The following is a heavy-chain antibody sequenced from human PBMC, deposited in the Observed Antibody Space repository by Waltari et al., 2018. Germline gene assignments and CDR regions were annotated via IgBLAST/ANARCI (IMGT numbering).Heavy chain of an antibody. CDR3: ARHEPPYSSSWYGAYYFDY. Sequence: QVQLQQWGAGLLKPSETLSLTCAVYGGSFSGYYWSWIRQPPGKGLEWIGEINHSGSTNYNPSLKSRVTISVDTSKNQFSLKRSSVTAADTAVYYCARHEPPYSSSWYGAYYFDYWGQGTLVTVSS. V-gene: IGHV4-34*01. CDR2: INHSGST. D-gene: IGHD6-13*01. CDR1: GGSFSGYY. J-gene: IGHJ4*02.